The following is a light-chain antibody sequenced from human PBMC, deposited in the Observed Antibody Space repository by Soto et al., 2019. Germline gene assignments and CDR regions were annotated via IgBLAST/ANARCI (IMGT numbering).Light chain of an antibody. CDR1: SGYSNYK. Sequence: QSVLTQPPSASASLGASVTLTCTLSSGYSNYKVDWYQQRPGKGPRFVMRVGTGGIVGSKGDGIPDRFSVLGSGLNRYLTIKNIPEEDESDYHCGADHGRGSNFVYVFGTGTKLTVL. CDR2: VGTGGIVG. V-gene: IGLV9-49*01. CDR3: GADHGRGSNFVYV. J-gene: IGLJ1*01.